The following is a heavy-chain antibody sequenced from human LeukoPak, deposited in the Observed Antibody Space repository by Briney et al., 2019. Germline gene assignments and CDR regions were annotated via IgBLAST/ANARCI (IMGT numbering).Heavy chain of an antibody. Sequence: PSETLSLTCSVSGASISGYYYNWIRQPPGQGLEWIGYVYYSGITNFNPSLTSRVTMSVDTSKNQFSLKVSSVTAADTAVYYCARVLLRSGSSTWGQGTLVTVSS. D-gene: IGHD3-3*01. CDR2: VYYSGIT. J-gene: IGHJ5*02. CDR1: GASISGYY. V-gene: IGHV4-59*01. CDR3: ARVLLRSGSST.